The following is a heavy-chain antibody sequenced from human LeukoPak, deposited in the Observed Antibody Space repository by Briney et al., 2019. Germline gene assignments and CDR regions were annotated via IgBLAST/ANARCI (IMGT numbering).Heavy chain of an antibody. D-gene: IGHD2-2*01. CDR1: GFTFSSYS. V-gene: IGHV3-48*02. CDR2: ISSSSSTI. CDR3: ARDPLKGVVPARYFDY. J-gene: IGHJ4*02. Sequence: GGSLRLSCAASGFTFSSYSMNWVRQAPGKGPEWVSYISSSSSTIYYADSVKGRFTISRDNAKNSLYLQMNSLRDEDTAVYYCARDPLKGVVPARYFDYWGQGTLVTVSS.